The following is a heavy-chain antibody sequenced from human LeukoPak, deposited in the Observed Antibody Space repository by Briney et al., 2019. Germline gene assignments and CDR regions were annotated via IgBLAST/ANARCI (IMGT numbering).Heavy chain of an antibody. V-gene: IGHV3-48*01. J-gene: IGHJ4*02. Sequence: GGSLRLSCAASGFTFSSYAMHWVRQAPGKGLEWISFISSSGSSIHYADSVKGRFTVSRDNAKNSLYLQMNSLRVEDTAVYFCARRLDSWGQGTLVTVSS. CDR3: ARRLDS. CDR1: GFTFSSYA. CDR2: ISSSGSSI.